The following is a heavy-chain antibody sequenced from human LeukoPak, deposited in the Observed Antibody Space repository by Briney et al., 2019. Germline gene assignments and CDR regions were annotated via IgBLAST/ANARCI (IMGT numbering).Heavy chain of an antibody. J-gene: IGHJ4*02. Sequence: QPGRSLRLSCAASGFTFSSYAMHWVRQAPGKGLEWVAVISYDGSNKYYADSVKGRFTISRDNSKNTLYLQMNSLRAEDTAVYYCARGHIVVVTAIQRSPYFDYWGQGTLVTVSS. CDR2: ISYDGSNK. CDR3: ARGHIVVVTAIQRSPYFDY. D-gene: IGHD2-21*02. V-gene: IGHV3-30-3*01. CDR1: GFTFSSYA.